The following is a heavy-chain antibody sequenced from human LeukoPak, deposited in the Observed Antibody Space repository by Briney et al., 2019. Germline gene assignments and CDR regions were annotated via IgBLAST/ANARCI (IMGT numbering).Heavy chain of an antibody. Sequence: ESGPALVKPTQTLTLTCTFSGFSLSTSGMCVSWIRQPPGKALEWLARIDWDDDKYYSRSLKTRLTISKDTSKNQVVLTMTNMDPVDTATYYCARTYYYGSGSYYIHYWGQGTLVTVSS. D-gene: IGHD3-10*01. CDR3: ARTYYYGSGSYYIHY. V-gene: IGHV2-70*11. CDR1: GFSLSTSGMC. CDR2: IDWDDDK. J-gene: IGHJ4*02.